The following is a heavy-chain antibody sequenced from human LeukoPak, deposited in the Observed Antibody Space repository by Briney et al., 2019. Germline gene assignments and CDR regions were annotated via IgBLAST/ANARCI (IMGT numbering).Heavy chain of an antibody. J-gene: IGHJ4*02. Sequence: SGGSLRLSCVVSGLTFSSYSMTWVRQAPGKGLEWVSGISASGGETLYPDSVKGRFTISRDNSKNPLFLQMNSLRVEDTAIYYCAKDAAGPEYWGQGTLVTVSS. D-gene: IGHD6-13*01. V-gene: IGHV3-23*01. CDR2: ISASGGET. CDR3: AKDAAGPEY. CDR1: GLTFSSYS.